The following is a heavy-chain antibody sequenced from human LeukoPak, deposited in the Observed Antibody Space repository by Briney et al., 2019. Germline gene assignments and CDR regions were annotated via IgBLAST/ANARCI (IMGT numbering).Heavy chain of an antibody. CDR3: AKGPSTAMVFYWFDP. CDR1: GFTFSSYA. CDR2: ISGSGGST. J-gene: IGHJ5*02. D-gene: IGHD5-18*01. Sequence: GGSLRLSCAASGFTFSSYAMSWVRQAPGKGLEWVSAISGSGGSTYYADSVKGRFTISRANSKNTLYLQMNSLRAEDTAVYYCAKGPSTAMVFYWFDPWGQGTLVTVSS. V-gene: IGHV3-23*01.